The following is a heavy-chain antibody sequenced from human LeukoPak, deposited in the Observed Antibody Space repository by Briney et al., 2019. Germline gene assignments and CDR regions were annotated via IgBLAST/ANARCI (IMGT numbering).Heavy chain of an antibody. CDR1: GGSISSGGYS. CDR2: IYHSGST. V-gene: IGHV4-30-2*01. CDR3: ARYDILTGCDY. Sequence: SETLSLTCAVSGGSISSGGYSWSWIRQPPGKGLEWIGYIYHSGSTYYNPFLKSRVTISVDRSKNQFSLKLSSVTAADTAVYYRARYDILTGCDYWGQGTLVTVSS. D-gene: IGHD3-9*01. J-gene: IGHJ4*02.